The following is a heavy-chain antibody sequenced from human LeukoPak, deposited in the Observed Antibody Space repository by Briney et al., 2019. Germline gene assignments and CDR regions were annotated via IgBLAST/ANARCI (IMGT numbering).Heavy chain of an antibody. CDR1: GGSISSSSYY. CDR3: ARDLSAGPSYYYYYYMDV. V-gene: IGHV4-39*02. CDR2: IYYSGST. Sequence: SETLSLTCTVSGGSISSSSYYWGWIRQPPGKGLEWIGSIYYSGSTYYNPSLKSRVTISVDTSKNQFSLKLSSVTAADTAVYYCARDLSAGPSYYYYYYMDVWGKGTPVTVSS. J-gene: IGHJ6*03. D-gene: IGHD6-13*01.